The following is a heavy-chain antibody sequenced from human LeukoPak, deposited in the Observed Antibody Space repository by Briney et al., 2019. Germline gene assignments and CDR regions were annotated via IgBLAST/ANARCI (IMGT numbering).Heavy chain of an antibody. J-gene: IGHJ4*02. CDR2: ISSSSRDI. Sequence: PGGSLRLSCAASGFTVSSNYMSWVRQAPGKGLEWVSSISSSSRDINYADSVKGRFTISRDSAWNSLYPQMNSLRAEDTAVYYCARDSDSSGHYYMDYFDYWGQGALVTVSS. D-gene: IGHD3-22*01. CDR1: GFTVSSNY. CDR3: ARDSDSSGHYYMDYFDY. V-gene: IGHV3-21*01.